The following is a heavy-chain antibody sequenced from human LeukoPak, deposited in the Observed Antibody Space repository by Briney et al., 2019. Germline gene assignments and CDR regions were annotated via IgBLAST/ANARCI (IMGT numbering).Heavy chain of an antibody. CDR1: GINFTDYY. Sequence: PGGSLRLSCAASGINFTDYYMTWIRQAPGKGLEWVSSISSSGNIINYADSVKGRVDISRDNAKNSLYLQMNSLRAEDTAVYYCTRDESPSDSSGYYDAFDIWGQGTMVTVSS. D-gene: IGHD3-22*01. V-gene: IGHV3-11*04. CDR3: TRDESPSDSSGYYDAFDI. J-gene: IGHJ3*02. CDR2: ISSSGNII.